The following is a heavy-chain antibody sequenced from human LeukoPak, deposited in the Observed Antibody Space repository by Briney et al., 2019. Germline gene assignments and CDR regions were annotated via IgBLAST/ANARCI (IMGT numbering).Heavy chain of an antibody. CDR1: GFMFSSYS. Sequence: GGSLRLSCAASGFMFSSYSMNWVRQAPGKGLEWVSYISVSSSTIYYADSVKGRFTISRDNAKNSLYLQMNSLRAEDTAVYYCVRDTSGWLDYWGQGTLVTVSS. V-gene: IGHV3-48*04. D-gene: IGHD6-19*01. CDR3: VRDTSGWLDY. CDR2: ISVSSSTI. J-gene: IGHJ4*02.